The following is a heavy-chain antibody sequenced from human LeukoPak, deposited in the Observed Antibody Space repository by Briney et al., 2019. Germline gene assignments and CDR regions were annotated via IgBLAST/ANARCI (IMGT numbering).Heavy chain of an antibody. CDR3: AKDTRYGSGSYYFDY. CDR2: IIISRSYI. CDR1: GFTFTSYA. V-gene: IGHV3-21*01. Sequence: GGALRLSCAASGFTFTSYAMSWVRQAPGKGREWVASIIISRSYIYYAHSVQGRFTISRNNAKNSLYLPMTSMSAEDTALYHCAKDTRYGSGSYYFDYWGQGTLVTVSS. J-gene: IGHJ4*02. D-gene: IGHD3-10*01.